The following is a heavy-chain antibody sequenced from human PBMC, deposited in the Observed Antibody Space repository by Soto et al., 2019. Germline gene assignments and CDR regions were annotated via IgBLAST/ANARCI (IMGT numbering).Heavy chain of an antibody. CDR1: GGSFSGYY. V-gene: IGHV4-34*01. J-gene: IGHJ6*03. Sequence: SETLSLTCAVYGGSFSGYYWSWIRQPPGKGLEWIGEINHSGSTNYNPSLKSRVTISVDTSKNQFSLKLSSVTAADTAVYYCARGGVRSSSSLDYYYMDVWGKGTTVTVSS. CDR3: ARGGVRSSSSLDYYYMDV. CDR2: INHSGST. D-gene: IGHD6-6*01.